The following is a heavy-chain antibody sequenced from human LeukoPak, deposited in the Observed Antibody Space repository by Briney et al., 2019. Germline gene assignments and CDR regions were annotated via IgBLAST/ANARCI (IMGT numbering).Heavy chain of an antibody. CDR2: VEHDGSRT. Sequence: GGSLRLSCAASGFTFTSYWMPWLRQPPGKGLVWVSRVEHDGSRTAYADSVTGRFTISRDNARHMVYLQLNSLRVEDTAVYYCATDLGWGQGTLVTVSS. D-gene: IGHD4-17*01. CDR3: ATDLG. J-gene: IGHJ1*01. CDR1: GFTFTSYW. V-gene: IGHV3-74*01.